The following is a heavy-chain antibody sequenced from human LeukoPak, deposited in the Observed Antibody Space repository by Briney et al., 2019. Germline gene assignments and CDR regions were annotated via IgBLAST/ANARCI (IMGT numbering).Heavy chain of an antibody. D-gene: IGHD1-20*01. CDR2: INHSGST. Sequence: SETLSLTCAVYGGSFSGHFWSWIRQAPAKGLEWIGEINHSGSTNYNPSLKSRVTISVDTSKNQFSLRLTSVTAADTAVFYCARGGIAGFDYWGQGALVTVSS. J-gene: IGHJ4*02. CDR1: GGSFSGHF. V-gene: IGHV4-34*01. CDR3: ARGGIAGFDY.